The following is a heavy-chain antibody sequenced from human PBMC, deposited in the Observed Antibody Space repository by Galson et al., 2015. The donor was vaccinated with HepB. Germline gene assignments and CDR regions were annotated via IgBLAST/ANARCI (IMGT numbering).Heavy chain of an antibody. D-gene: IGHD3-10*01. V-gene: IGHV3-33*08. Sequence: SLRLSCAASGFTFSSYGMHWVRQAPGKGLEWVAVIWYDGSNKYYADSVKGRFTISRDNSKNTLYLQMNSLRAEDTAVYYCERLPRNGSGSYYAPATSRKYYYGMDVWGQGTTVTVSS. CDR3: ERLPRNGSGSYYAPATSRKYYYGMDV. CDR1: GFTFSSYG. J-gene: IGHJ6*02. CDR2: IWYDGSNK.